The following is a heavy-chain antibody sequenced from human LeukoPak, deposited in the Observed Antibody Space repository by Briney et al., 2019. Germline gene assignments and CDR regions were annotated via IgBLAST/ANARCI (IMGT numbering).Heavy chain of an antibody. CDR1: GFTFSSYA. CDR2: ISYDGSDK. Sequence: PGGSLRLSCAASGFTFSSYAIHWVRQAPGKGLEWVAFISYDGSDKRYAEFVKGRITISRDNSKKTLYLQMHSLGPEDTAVYYCARDLSERYSIDYWGQGTLVTVSS. CDR3: ARDLSERYSIDY. J-gene: IGHJ4*02. D-gene: IGHD1-14*01. V-gene: IGHV3-30-3*01.